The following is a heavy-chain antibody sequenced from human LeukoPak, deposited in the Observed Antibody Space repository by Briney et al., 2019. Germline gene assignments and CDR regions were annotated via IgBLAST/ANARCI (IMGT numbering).Heavy chain of an antibody. V-gene: IGHV1-69*13. D-gene: IGHD5-18*01. CDR2: IIPIFGTA. CDR1: GYTFTSYD. J-gene: IGHJ5*02. CDR3: ARGIQLWLNWFDP. Sequence: SVKVSCKASGYTFTSYDINWVRQAPGQGLEWMGGIIPIFGTANYAQKFQGRVTITADESTSTAYMELSSLRSEDTAVYYCARGIQLWLNWFDPWGQGTLVTVSS.